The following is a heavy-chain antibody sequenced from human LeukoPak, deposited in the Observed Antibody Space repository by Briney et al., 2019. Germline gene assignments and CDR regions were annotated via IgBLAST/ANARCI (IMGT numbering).Heavy chain of an antibody. J-gene: IGHJ4*02. Sequence: SVKVSFKASGYTFTSYYMHWVRQAPGQGLEWMGGIIPIFGTANYAQKFQGRVTITADESTSTAYMELSSLRSEDTAVYYCAGGTGRYSGYDRVFDYWGQGTLVTVSS. D-gene: IGHD5-12*01. CDR1: GYTFTSYY. CDR3: AGGTGRYSGYDRVFDY. V-gene: IGHV1-69*13. CDR2: IIPIFGTA.